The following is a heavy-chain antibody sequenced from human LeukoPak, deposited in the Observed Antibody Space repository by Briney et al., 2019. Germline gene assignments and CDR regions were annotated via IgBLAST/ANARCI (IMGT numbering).Heavy chain of an antibody. CDR3: ARGLDGYNSWGQIREFDY. V-gene: IGHV4-59*01. Sequence: PSESLSLTCTVSGGSISSYYWSWIRQPPGKGLEWIGYIYYSGSTNYNPSLKSRVTISVDTSKNQFSLKLSSVTAADTAVYYCARGLDGYNSWGQIREFDYWGQGTLVTVSS. D-gene: IGHD5-24*01. CDR2: IYYSGST. CDR1: GGSISSYY. J-gene: IGHJ4*02.